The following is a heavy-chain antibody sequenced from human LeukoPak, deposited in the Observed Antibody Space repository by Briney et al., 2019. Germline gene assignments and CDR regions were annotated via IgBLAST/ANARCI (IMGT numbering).Heavy chain of an antibody. CDR3: AKDYGANFFYFDS. CDR1: GFTFNIYW. Sequence: PGGSLRLSCAASGFTFNIYWMSWVRQTPGKGLEWVANINQDGSEKYYVDSVKGRFTISRDNIKNSLYLQMNSLRIEDTALYFCAKDYGANFFYFDSWGQGNLVTVSS. CDR2: INQDGSEK. V-gene: IGHV3-7*03. J-gene: IGHJ4*02. D-gene: IGHD4/OR15-4a*01.